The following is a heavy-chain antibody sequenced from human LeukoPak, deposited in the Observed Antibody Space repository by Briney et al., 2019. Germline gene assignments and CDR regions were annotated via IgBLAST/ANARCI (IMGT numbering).Heavy chain of an antibody. CDR2: IYYTGNT. CDR1: GYSITTAHY. Sequence: SETLSLTCTVTGYSITTAHYWGWIRQPPGKGLEWIGYIYYTGNTNYNPSLKSRVTISVDTSKNQFSLKLSSVTAADTAVYYCARDRLQLQSWGQGTLVTVSS. V-gene: IGHV4-59*11. CDR3: ARDRLQLQS. J-gene: IGHJ5*02. D-gene: IGHD5-24*01.